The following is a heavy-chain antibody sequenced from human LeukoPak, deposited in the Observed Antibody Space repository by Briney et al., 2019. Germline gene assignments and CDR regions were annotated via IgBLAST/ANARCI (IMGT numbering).Heavy chain of an antibody. J-gene: IGHJ6*03. Sequence: GASVKVSCKASGYTFTSYDINWVRQATGQGLEWMGWMNPNSGYTGYAQKFQGRVTITRNTSISTAYMELSSLRSEDTAVYYCARNLPYSSSWYYYYYYMDVWGKGTTVTVSS. CDR3: ARNLPYSSSWYYYYYYMDV. V-gene: IGHV1-8*03. CDR1: GYTFTSYD. D-gene: IGHD6-13*01. CDR2: MNPNSGYT.